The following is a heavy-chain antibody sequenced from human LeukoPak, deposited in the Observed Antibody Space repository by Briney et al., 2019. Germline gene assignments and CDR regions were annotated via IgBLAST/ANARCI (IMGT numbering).Heavy chain of an antibody. CDR2: ICGSDGSP. D-gene: IGHD5-12*01. J-gene: IGHJ4*02. V-gene: IGHV3-23*01. CDR3: AKDTRWYSGYPGAFEY. CDR1: GFALCIFA. Sequence: SGGSLRLSRALSGFALCIFAMGGVPHAPGGGLGWVSAICGSDGSPYSAHPAKGQFTISSAHSKTTLYLHMNSRRAQDTAVHYGAKDTRWYSGYPGAFEYWGQGTLGTVSS.